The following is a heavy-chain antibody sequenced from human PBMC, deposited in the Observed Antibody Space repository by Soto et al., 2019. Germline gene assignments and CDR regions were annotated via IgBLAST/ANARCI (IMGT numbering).Heavy chain of an antibody. J-gene: IGHJ6*02. CDR2: ISAAGDP. V-gene: IGHV3-13*05. CDR1: GFTFRNYD. Sequence: EVQLVESGGGLVQPGGSLRLSCEASGFTFRNYDMHWVRHGPGKGLEWVSGISAAGDPDYADSVEVRFTISRENAQNSFFLQMNILRVGDTAVYYCARTDRDFYGLDVWGQGTTVIVSS. CDR3: ARTDRDFYGLDV.